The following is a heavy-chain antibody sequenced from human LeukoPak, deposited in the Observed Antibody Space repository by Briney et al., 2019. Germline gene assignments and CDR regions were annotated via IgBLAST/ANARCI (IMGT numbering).Heavy chain of an antibody. J-gene: IGHJ6*02. D-gene: IGHD4-17*01. V-gene: IGHV3-53*01. CDR2: IYGGGSK. CDR3: ARHDYGALYGMDV. Sequence: PGGSLRLSCAASGFSFSGNSRSGVGQAPGRGREGASVIYGGGSKYYADSVKGRFTISRDNSKNTLYLQMNSLRAEDTAVYYCARHDYGALYGMDVWGQGTTVTVSS. CDR1: GFSFSGNS.